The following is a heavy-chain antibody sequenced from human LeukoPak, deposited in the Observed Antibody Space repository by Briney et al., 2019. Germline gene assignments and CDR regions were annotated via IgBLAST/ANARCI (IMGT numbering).Heavy chain of an antibody. CDR1: GGSISSGDYY. CDR3: ARGKRGYIYGWLAYYFDY. CDR2: IYYSGST. V-gene: IGHV4-30-4*01. D-gene: IGHD5-18*01. J-gene: IGHJ4*02. Sequence: SETLSLTCTVSGGSISSGDYYWSWIRQPPGKGLEWIGYIYYSGSTYYSPSLKSRVTISVDTSKNQFSLKLNSVTAADTAVYYCARGKRGYIYGWLAYYFDYCGQGTLVTASS.